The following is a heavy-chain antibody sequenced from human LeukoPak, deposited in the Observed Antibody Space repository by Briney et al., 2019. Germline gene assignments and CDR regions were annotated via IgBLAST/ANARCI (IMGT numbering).Heavy chain of an antibody. J-gene: IGHJ4*02. D-gene: IGHD2-8*02. CDR3: ARDREPGTSASRFDY. V-gene: IGHV3-53*01. CDR1: GFTVSDNY. Sequence: GGPLRLSCAASGFTVSDNYMSWVRQAPGKGLEWVSVVYSGDNTYYADSVKGRFTISRDNSKNTLYLQMNSLRAEDTAVYYCARDREPGTSASRFDYWGQGTLVTVSS. CDR2: VYSGDNT.